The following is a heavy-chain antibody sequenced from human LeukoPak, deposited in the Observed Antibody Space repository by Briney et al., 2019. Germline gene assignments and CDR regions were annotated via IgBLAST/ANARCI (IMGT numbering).Heavy chain of an antibody. J-gene: IGHJ3*02. CDR2: ISSSSSYI. CDR1: GFTFSSYS. Sequence: GRSLRLSCAASGFTFSSYSMNWVRQAPGKGLEWVSSISSSSSYIYYADSVKGRFTISRDNAKNSLYLQMNSLRAEDTAVYYCARESGPSRSTQDAFDIWGQGTMVTVSS. D-gene: IGHD1-1*01. V-gene: IGHV3-21*01. CDR3: ARESGPSRSTQDAFDI.